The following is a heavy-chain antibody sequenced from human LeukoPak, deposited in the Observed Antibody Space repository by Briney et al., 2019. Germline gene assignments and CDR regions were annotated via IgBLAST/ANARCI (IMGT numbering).Heavy chain of an antibody. J-gene: IGHJ4*02. V-gene: IGHV3-53*01. Sequence: GGSLRLSCAASGFIVSSDYMSWVRQAPGKGLEWVSVIYSDGNTYYADSVKGRFTISRDNSKNTLYLQMNSLRADDTAVYYCARAEWDYWGQGTLVTVSS. CDR1: GFIVSSDY. D-gene: IGHD3-3*01. CDR3: ARAEWDY. CDR2: IYSDGNT.